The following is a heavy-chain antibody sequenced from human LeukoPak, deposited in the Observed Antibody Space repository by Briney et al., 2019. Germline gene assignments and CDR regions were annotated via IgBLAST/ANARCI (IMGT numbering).Heavy chain of an antibody. J-gene: IGHJ4*02. V-gene: IGHV3-30-3*01. CDR2: ISYDGSNK. Sequence: GGSLRLSCAASGFTFSSYAMHWVRQAPGKGLEWVAVISYDGSNKYYADSVKGRFTISRDNSKNTLYLQMNSLRAEDTAVYYYARDSWFDYWGQGTLVTVSS. CDR1: GFTFSSYA. CDR3: ARDSWFDY.